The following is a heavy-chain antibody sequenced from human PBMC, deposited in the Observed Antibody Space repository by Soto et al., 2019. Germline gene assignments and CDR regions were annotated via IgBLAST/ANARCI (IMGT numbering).Heavy chain of an antibody. Sequence: QVQLVQSGAEVKKPGSSVKVSCKASGGTFSSYTISWVRQAPGQGLEWMGRIIPILGIANYAQKFQGRVQITADKSTSTAYMELSSLRSEDTAVYSCARDPGYCSSASCEKWFDPWGQGTLVTVSS. CDR2: IIPILGIA. CDR1: GGTFSSYT. J-gene: IGHJ5*02. D-gene: IGHD2-2*01. V-gene: IGHV1-69*08. CDR3: ARDPGYCSSASCEKWFDP.